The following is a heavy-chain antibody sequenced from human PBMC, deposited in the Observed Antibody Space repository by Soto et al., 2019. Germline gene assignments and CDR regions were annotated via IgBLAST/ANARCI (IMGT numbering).Heavy chain of an antibody. J-gene: IGHJ4*02. CDR3: AKVGDYDILTGYYNVMGTLDY. Sequence: SGGSLRLSCAASGFTFSSYAMSWVRQAPGKGLEWVSAISGSGGSTYYADSVKGRFTISRDNSKNTLYLQMNSLRAEDTAVYYCAKVGDYDILTGYYNVMGTLDYWGQGTLVTVSS. V-gene: IGHV3-23*01. CDR2: ISGSGGST. CDR1: GFTFSSYA. D-gene: IGHD3-9*01.